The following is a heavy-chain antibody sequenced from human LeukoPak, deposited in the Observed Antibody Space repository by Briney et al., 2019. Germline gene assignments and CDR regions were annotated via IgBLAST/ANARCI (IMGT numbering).Heavy chain of an antibody. Sequence: PGGSLRLSCAASGFTFSNYWMSWVRQAPGKGLEWVANIKQDGSEKYYVNSVKGRFTISRDNAKNSLYLQMNSLRAEDTAVYYCARDPTIFGVVIVPGYWGQGTLVTVSS. CDR3: ARDPTIFGVVIVPGY. CDR1: GFTFSNYW. CDR2: IKQDGSEK. J-gene: IGHJ4*02. V-gene: IGHV3-7*01. D-gene: IGHD3-3*01.